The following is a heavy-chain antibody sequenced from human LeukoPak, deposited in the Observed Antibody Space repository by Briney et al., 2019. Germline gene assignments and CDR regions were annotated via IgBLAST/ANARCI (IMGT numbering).Heavy chain of an antibody. CDR3: ARIGELEPYYFDY. CDR1: GGSTSSYY. D-gene: IGHD1-1*01. Sequence: SETLSLTCTVSGGSTSSYYWSWIRQPPGKGLEWIGYIYTSGSTNYNPSLKSRVTISVDTSKNQSSLKLSSVTAADTAVYYCARIGELEPYYFDYWGQGTLVTVSS. V-gene: IGHV4-4*09. J-gene: IGHJ4*02. CDR2: IYTSGST.